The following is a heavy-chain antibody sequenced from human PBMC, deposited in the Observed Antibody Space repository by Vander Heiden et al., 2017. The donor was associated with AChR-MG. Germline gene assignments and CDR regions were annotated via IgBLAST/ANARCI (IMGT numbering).Heavy chain of an antibody. CDR2: INHSGST. CDR3: ARGGRSLITRGRGALNELDY. D-gene: IGHD3-10*01. V-gene: IGHV4-34*01. CDR1: GGSFSGSY. J-gene: IGHJ4*02. Sequence: QVQLQQWGAGLLKPSETLSLTCAVYGGSFSGSYWSWIRQPPGKGLEWIGEINHSGSTNYNPSLKRRVTIAVDTSKNQFSLKRSSVTAADTAVYYCARGGRSLITRGRGALNELDYWGQGTLVTVSS.